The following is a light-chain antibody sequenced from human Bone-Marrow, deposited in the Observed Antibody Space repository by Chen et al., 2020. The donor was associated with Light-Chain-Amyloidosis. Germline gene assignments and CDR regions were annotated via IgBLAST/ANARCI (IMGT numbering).Light chain of an antibody. V-gene: IGKV3-20*01. CDR2: GSS. CDR1: QTISINY. Sequence: EIVFTQSPGTLSLSPGEGANLSCRASQTISINYLTWYQQKFGQAPRLLIYGSSSRATGIPDRFTGSGSGTDCTLTINRLEPEDFAMYYCQQYGTSPLTFGGGTKVEIK. CDR3: QQYGTSPLT. J-gene: IGKJ4*01.